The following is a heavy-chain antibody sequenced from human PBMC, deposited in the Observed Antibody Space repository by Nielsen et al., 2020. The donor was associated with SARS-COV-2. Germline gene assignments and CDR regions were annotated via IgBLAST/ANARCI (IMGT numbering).Heavy chain of an antibody. V-gene: IGHV1-69*10. CDR2: IIPILGIA. J-gene: IGHJ6*02. CDR1: GGTFSSYA. CDR3: ARDYGSGSYYLPALYYYCGMDV. Sequence: SVKVSCKASGGTFSSYAISWVRQAPGQGLEWMGRIIPILGIANYAQKFQGRVTITADKSTSTAYMELSSLRSEDTAVYYCARDYGSGSYYLPALYYYCGMDVWGQGTTVTVSS. D-gene: IGHD3-10*01.